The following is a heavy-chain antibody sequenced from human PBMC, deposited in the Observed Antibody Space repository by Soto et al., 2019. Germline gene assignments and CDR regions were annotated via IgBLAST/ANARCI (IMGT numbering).Heavy chain of an antibody. CDR3: ARSVNYGPPLD. Sequence: QVQLQESGPGLVKPSGTLSLTCAVSGGSISSSNWWSWVRQPPGKGLEWIGEIYHSGSTNYNPSRKSRVTTSVDKSKNRCSLKLSSVTAADTAVYYCARSVNYGPPLDWGQGTLVTVSS. J-gene: IGHJ4*02. V-gene: IGHV4-4*02. D-gene: IGHD3-10*01. CDR2: IYHSGST. CDR1: GGSISSSNW.